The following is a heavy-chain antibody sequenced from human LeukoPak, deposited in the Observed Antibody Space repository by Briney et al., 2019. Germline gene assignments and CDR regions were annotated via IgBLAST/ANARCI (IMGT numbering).Heavy chain of an antibody. CDR3: ARLVPTGPYFDY. CDR2: IYYSGST. V-gene: IGHV4-39*07. J-gene: IGHJ4*02. Sequence: SETLSLTCTVSGGSISSSSYYWGWIRQPPGKGLEWIGSIYYSGSTYYNPSLKSRVTISVDTSKNQFSLKLSSVAAADTAVYYCARLVPTGPYFDYWGQGTLVTVSS. D-gene: IGHD4-17*01. CDR1: GGSISSSSYY.